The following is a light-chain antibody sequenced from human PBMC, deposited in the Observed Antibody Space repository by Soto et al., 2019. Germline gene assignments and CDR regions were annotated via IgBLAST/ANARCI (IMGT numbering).Light chain of an antibody. J-gene: IGKJ1*01. CDR1: QGISRY. CDR2: AAS. V-gene: IGKV1-39*01. Sequence: IQLTQSPSSLSVPLGDRVTLPCRASQGISRYLSWYQQKPGRAPKLLISAASTLQSGVPSRFSGSGSGTDVTLTISSLQTVDFATYYCQQSYSTLRTFGQGTKVDIK. CDR3: QQSYSTLRT.